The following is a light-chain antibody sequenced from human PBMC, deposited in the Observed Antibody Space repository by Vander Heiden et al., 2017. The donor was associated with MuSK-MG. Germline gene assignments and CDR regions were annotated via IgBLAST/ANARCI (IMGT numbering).Light chain of an antibody. CDR1: QSISSY. CDR3: QQSYNTPQLT. CDR2: AAS. J-gene: IGKJ4*01. Sequence: DIQMTQSPSSLSASVGDRVTITWRASQSISSYLNWYQQKPGKAPKLLICAASSLQSGVPSRFSGSGSGTDFTLTISSLQPEDFATYYCQQSYNTPQLTFGGGTKVEIK. V-gene: IGKV1-39*01.